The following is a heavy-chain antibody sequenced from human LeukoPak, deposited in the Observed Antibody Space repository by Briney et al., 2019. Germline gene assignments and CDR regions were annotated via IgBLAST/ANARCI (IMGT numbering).Heavy chain of an antibody. CDR2: IKQDGSEK. V-gene: IGHV3-7*01. D-gene: IGHD2-2*01. CDR1: GFTFSSYW. Sequence: PGGSLRLSCAASGFTFSSYWMNWVRQAPGKGLEWVASIKQDGSEKYYVDSVKGRFTISRDNAKNSLYLQMNSLRAEDTAVYYCARDGVEPGIYFDYWGQGALVTVSS. J-gene: IGHJ4*02. CDR3: ARDGVEPGIYFDY.